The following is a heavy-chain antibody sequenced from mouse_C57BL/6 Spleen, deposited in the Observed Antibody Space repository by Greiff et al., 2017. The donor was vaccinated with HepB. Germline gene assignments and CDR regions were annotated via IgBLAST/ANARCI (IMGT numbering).Heavy chain of an antibody. Sequence: EVMLVESGGGLVQPGGSLKLSCAASGFTFSDYYMYWVRQTPEKRLEWVAYISNGGGSTYYPDTVKGRVTISRDNAKNTLYLQMSRLKSEDTAMYYCARSYATMVTTEDYYALDYWGQGTSVTVSS. D-gene: IGHD2-2*01. V-gene: IGHV5-12*01. CDR3: ARSYATMVTTEDYYALDY. J-gene: IGHJ4*01. CDR1: GFTFSDYY. CDR2: ISNGGGST.